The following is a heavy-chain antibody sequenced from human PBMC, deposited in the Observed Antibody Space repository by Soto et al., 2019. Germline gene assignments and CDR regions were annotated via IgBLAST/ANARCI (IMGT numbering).Heavy chain of an antibody. CDR2: IKQDGSEK. Sequence: GSLRLSCAASRFTFSSNLMSLVRQAPGKGLEWVANIKQDGSEKYYVDSAKGRFTISRDNAKNSLYLQMNSLRAEDTAVYYCAREPFGGDSSGYDIWGQGTMVTVSS. J-gene: IGHJ3*02. CDR1: RFTFSSNL. D-gene: IGHD3-22*01. V-gene: IGHV3-7*01. CDR3: AREPFGGDSSGYDI.